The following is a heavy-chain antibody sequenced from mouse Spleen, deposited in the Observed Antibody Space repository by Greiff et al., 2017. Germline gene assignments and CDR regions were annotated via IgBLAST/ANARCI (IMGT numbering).Heavy chain of an antibody. CDR3: ANYDWYFDV. J-gene: IGHJ1*03. V-gene: IGHV1-82*01. CDR1: GYAFSSSW. CDR2: IYPGDGDT. D-gene: IGHD1-1*01. Sequence: VQLQQSGPELVKPGASVKISCKASGYAFSSSWMNWVKQRPGKGLEWIGRIYPGDGDTNYNGKFKGKATLTADKSSSTAYMQLSSLTSEDSAVYFCANYDWYFDVWGTGTTVTVSS.